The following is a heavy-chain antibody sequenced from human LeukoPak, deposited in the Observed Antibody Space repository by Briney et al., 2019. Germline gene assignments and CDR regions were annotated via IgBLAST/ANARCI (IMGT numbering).Heavy chain of an antibody. D-gene: IGHD4-17*01. CDR2: IYYSGST. CDR3: ARVPTVTFFDY. V-gene: IGHV4-59*12. Sequence: TSETLSLTCTVSGGSISSYYWSWIRQPPGKGLEWIGYIYYSGSTNYNPSLKSRVTISVDTSKNQFSLKLSSVTAADTAVYCCARVPTVTFFDYWGQGTLVTVSS. CDR1: GGSISSYY. J-gene: IGHJ4*02.